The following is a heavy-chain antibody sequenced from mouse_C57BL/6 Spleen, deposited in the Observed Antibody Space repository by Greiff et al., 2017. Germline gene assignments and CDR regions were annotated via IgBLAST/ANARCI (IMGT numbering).Heavy chain of an antibody. CDR2: ISGGGGNT. V-gene: IGHV5-9*01. D-gene: IGHD1-1*01. CDR3: ARQGNYYGTYDFDY. Sequence: EVKLMESGGGLVKPGGSLKLSCAASGFTFSSYTMSWVRQTPEKRLEWVATISGGGGNTYYPDSVKGRFTITRDNAKNTLYLQMSSLRSEDTALYYSARQGNYYGTYDFDYWGQGTTLTVSS. CDR1: GFTFSSYT. J-gene: IGHJ2*01.